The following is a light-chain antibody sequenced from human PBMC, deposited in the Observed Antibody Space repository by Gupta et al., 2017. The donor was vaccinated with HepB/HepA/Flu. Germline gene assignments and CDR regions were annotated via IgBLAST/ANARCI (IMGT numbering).Light chain of an antibody. CDR2: EVS. J-gene: IGLJ3*02. CDR3: CSYAGSSNLWV. Sequence: QSALTQPASVSGSPGQSITISCTGTSSDVGSYNLVSWYQQHPGQAPKLMIYEVSKRPSGVSNRFSGSKSGNTASLTIPGLQAEDEADYYCCSYAGSSNLWVFGGGTKLTVL. CDR1: SSDVGSYNL. V-gene: IGLV2-23*02.